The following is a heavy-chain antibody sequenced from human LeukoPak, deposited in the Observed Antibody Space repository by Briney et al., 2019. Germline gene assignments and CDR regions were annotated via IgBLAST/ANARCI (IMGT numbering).Heavy chain of an antibody. J-gene: IGHJ4*02. V-gene: IGHV4-34*01. CDR3: ARIPLYFLEPFDY. CDR1: GGFVSGYY. D-gene: IGHD3-3*01. Sequence: SETLSLTCAVYGGFVSGYYWSWIRQPPGKGLEWIGEISHRGRTHYNPSLKGRATMSADTSKNQFALEVDSETAADTAVYYCARIPLYFLEPFDYWGQGILVTVSS. CDR2: ISHRGRT.